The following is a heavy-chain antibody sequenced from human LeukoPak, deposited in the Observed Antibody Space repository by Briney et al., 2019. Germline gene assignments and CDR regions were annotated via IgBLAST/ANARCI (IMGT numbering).Heavy chain of an antibody. Sequence: GESLKISCRASGNGFSNYWIGWVRQVPGKGLEWMGIIHPSDYNTVYNPLFQGQVTISADRTISTSYLQWSSLQASDTAIYYRARRHYYDTDFDPWGQGTLVTASS. J-gene: IGHJ5*02. D-gene: IGHD3-22*01. CDR2: IHPSDYNT. V-gene: IGHV5-51*01. CDR3: ARRHYYDTDFDP. CDR1: GNGFSNYW.